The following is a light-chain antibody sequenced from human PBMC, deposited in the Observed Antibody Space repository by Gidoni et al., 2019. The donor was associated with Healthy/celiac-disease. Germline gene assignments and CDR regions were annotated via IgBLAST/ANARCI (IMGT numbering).Light chain of an antibody. CDR2: DAS. V-gene: IGKV3-20*01. CDR1: QSVSSSY. CDR3: QLSKT. Sequence: EIVFKQSPGTLSLSPGERATLSCRASQSVSSSYLAWYQQTPGQAPRLVICDASSRATGIPDRFSGSDSATDFTLTIRRLVPAYFAVYYCQLSKTFGQGTKVEIK. J-gene: IGKJ1*01.